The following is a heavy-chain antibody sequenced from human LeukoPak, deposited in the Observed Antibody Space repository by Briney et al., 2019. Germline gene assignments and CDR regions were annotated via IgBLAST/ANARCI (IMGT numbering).Heavy chain of an antibody. V-gene: IGHV3-33*01. CDR2: LWYEGTNK. CDR3: ARDWGGSYISSNLDY. J-gene: IGHJ4*02. CDR1: GFTLSSFG. Sequence: GSLRLSCAAFGFTLSSFGMHWVRQAPGKGLEWVAVLWYEGTNKYYADSVKGRFTISRDNSKNTPYLQMNSLKAEDTAVYYCARDWGGSYISSNLDYWGQGTLVTVSS. D-gene: IGHD6-13*01.